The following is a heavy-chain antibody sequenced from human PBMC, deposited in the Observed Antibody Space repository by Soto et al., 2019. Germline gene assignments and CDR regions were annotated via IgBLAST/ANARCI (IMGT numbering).Heavy chain of an antibody. J-gene: IGHJ6*02. Sequence: PGGSLRLSCAASGFTFSSYAMSWVRQAPGKGLEWVSAISGSGGSTYYADSVKGRFTISRDNAKNSLYLQMNSLRAEDTAVYYCARAFQFVSSSSDSPQTHYYYYGMDVWGQGTTVTVSS. CDR2: ISGSGGST. V-gene: IGHV3-23*01. CDR3: ARAFQFVSSSSDSPQTHYYYYGMDV. CDR1: GFTFSSYA. D-gene: IGHD6-6*01.